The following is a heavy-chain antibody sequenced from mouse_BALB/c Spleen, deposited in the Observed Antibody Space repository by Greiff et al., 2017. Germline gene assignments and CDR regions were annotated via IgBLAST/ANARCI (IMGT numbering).Heavy chain of an antibody. CDR1: GYTFTSYY. Sequence: QVHVKQSGAELVKPGASVKLSCKASGYTFTSYYMYWVKQRPGQGLEWIGEINPSNGGTNFNEKFKSKATLTVDKSSSTAYMQLSSLTSEDSAVYYCTRGGYYYGTSFAYWGQGTLVTVSA. J-gene: IGHJ3*01. V-gene: IGHV1S81*02. CDR3: TRGGYYYGTSFAY. D-gene: IGHD1-1*01. CDR2: INPSNGGT.